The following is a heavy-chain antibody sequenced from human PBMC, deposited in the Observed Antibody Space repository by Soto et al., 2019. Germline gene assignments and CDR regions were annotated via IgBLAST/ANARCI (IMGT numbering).Heavy chain of an antibody. CDR3: ARDIVVVVAAIHWFHP. CDR1: GFTFSSYW. CDR2: IKQDGSEK. J-gene: IGHJ5*02. D-gene: IGHD2-15*01. V-gene: IGHV3-7*01. Sequence: GGSLRLSCAASGFTFSSYWMSWVRQAPGKGLEWVANIKQDGSEKYYVDSVKGRFTISRDNAKNSLYLQMNSLRAEDTAVYYCARDIVVVVAAIHWFHPWGQGTLVTVSS.